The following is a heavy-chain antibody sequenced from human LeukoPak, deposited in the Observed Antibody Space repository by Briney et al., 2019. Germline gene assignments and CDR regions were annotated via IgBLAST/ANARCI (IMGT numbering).Heavy chain of an antibody. V-gene: IGHV3-23*01. CDR3: AGPNPLNHYGLGSLTSYSMDV. CDR1: GFTFSTYA. D-gene: IGHD3-10*01. CDR2: VSESGGST. Sequence: GGSLRLSCVASGFTFSTYAMGWVRQVPGKGLEWVSSVSESGGSTYYADSVKGRFTISRDNSKNTLYLQMNSLRAEDTAVYYCAGPNPLNHYGLGSLTSYSMDVWGKGTTVTVSS. J-gene: IGHJ6*03.